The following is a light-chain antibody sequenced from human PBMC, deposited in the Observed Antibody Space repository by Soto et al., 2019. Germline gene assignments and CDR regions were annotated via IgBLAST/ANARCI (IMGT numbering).Light chain of an antibody. V-gene: IGLV2-14*01. Sequence: QSALTQPASVSGSPGQSITISCTGTRSDVGNYNYVSWYQQHPGKAPKLMIHDVSNRPSGVSNRFSGSKSGNTASLTISGLQAEDEADYYCSLYSRNSTYVFGTGTKLTVL. CDR3: SLYSRNSTYV. CDR2: DVS. CDR1: RSDVGNYNY. J-gene: IGLJ1*01.